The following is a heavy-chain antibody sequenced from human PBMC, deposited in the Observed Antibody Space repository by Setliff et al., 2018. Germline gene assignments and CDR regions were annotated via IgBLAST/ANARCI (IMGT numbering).Heavy chain of an antibody. CDR2: MNPNSGNT. CDR3: ARGYRVRGVIITVPFGY. Sequence: ASVKVSCKASGYTFTSYDINWVRQATGQELEWMGWMNPNSGNTGYAQKFQGRVTMTRNTSISTAYMELSSLRSEDTAVYYCARGYRVRGVIITVPFGYWGQGTLVTVSS. V-gene: IGHV1-8*01. J-gene: IGHJ4*02. D-gene: IGHD3-10*01. CDR1: GYTFTSYD.